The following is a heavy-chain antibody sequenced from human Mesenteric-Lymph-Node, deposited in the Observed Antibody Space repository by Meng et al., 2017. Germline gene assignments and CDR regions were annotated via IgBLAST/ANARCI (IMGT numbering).Heavy chain of an antibody. CDR3: ARGDYYDSSGLDY. D-gene: IGHD3-22*01. J-gene: IGHJ4*02. CDR2: INTNTGNP. V-gene: IGHV7-4-1*01. Sequence: QVQLVQSGFEVKEPGASVKGSCKASGYTFTSYAMNWVRQASGRGLEWMGWINTNTGNPTYAQGFTGRFVFSLDASVSTAYLQIGSLKAEDTAVYYRARGDYYDSSGLDYWGQGTLVTVSS. CDR1: GYTFTSYA.